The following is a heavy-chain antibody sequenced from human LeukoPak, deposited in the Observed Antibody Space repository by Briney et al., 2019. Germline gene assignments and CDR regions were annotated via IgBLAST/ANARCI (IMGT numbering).Heavy chain of an antibody. J-gene: IGHJ4*02. D-gene: IGHD3-22*01. CDR1: GFTFSNAL. CDR2: IKSKTDGGTT. CDR3: TTRTMTTLILDY. Sequence: GGSLRLSCAASGFTFSNALMSWVRQAPGKGLEWVGRIKSKTDGGTTDYAAPVKGRFTISRDDSKNTLYLQMNSLKTEDTAVYYCTTRTMTTLILDYWGQGTLVTVSS. V-gene: IGHV3-15*01.